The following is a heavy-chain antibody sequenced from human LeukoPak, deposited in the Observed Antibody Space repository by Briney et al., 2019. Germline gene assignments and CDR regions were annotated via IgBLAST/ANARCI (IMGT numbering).Heavy chain of an antibody. Sequence: KPGGSLRLSCAASGFTFSSYSMNWVRQAPGKGLEWVSFISSSSSYIYYADSVKGRFTISRDNAKNSLYLQMNSLRAEDTAVYYCAKVKPNSSGWYYYYYYMDVWGKGTTVTISS. D-gene: IGHD6-19*01. CDR3: AKVKPNSSGWYYYYYYMDV. V-gene: IGHV3-21*01. CDR2: ISSSSSYI. J-gene: IGHJ6*03. CDR1: GFTFSSYS.